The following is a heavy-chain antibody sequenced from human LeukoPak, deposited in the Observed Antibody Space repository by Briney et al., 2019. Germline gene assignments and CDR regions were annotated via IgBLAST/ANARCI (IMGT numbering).Heavy chain of an antibody. Sequence: PRGSLRLSCAASGFTFSSYSMNWVRQAPGEGLEWVSSISSSSSYIYYADSVKGRFTISRDNAKNSLYLQMNSLRAEDTAVYYCARDRGYYCDYWGQGTLVTVSS. CDR3: ARDRGYYCDY. CDR1: GFTFSSYS. V-gene: IGHV3-21*01. J-gene: IGHJ4*02. D-gene: IGHD3-22*01. CDR2: ISSSSSYI.